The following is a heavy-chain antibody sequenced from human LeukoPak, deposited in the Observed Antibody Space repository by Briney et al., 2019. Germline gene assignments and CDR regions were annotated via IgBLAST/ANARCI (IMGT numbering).Heavy chain of an antibody. D-gene: IGHD3-10*01. Sequence: GGSLRLSCAASGFTFSNYWMHWVRQAPGKGLVWVSHINSDGSRKTYADYVKGRFTVSRDNAKNTLYLQMSSLRAEDTAVYYCARDRGNSFDYWGQGTLVTVSS. CDR2: INSDGSRK. J-gene: IGHJ4*02. CDR1: GFTFSNYW. CDR3: ARDRGNSFDY. V-gene: IGHV3-74*01.